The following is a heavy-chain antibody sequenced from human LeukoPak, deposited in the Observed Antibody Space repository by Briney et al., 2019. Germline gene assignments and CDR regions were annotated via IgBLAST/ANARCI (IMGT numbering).Heavy chain of an antibody. CDR3: ATFGGVIVGFDY. V-gene: IGHV3-21*01. CDR1: GFTFSSYS. J-gene: IGHJ4*02. Sequence: PGGSLRLSCAASGFTFSSYSMNWVRQAPGKGLVLVSSISSSSSYIYYADSVKGRFTISRDNAKNSLYLQMNSLRAEDTAVYYCATFGGVIVGFDYWGQGTLVTVSS. CDR2: ISSSSSYI. D-gene: IGHD3-16*02.